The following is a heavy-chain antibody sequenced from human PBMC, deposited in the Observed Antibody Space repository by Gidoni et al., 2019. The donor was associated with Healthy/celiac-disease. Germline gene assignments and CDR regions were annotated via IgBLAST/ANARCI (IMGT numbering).Heavy chain of an antibody. CDR3: ARTIAGSFDY. CDR1: GFTFGSYA. Sequence: QVQLVESGGGVFPPGWSLRLSCAAPGFTFGSYAMHWVRQAPGKGLEGVAVISYDGSNKYYADSVKGRFTISRDNSKNTLYLQMNSLRAEETAVYYCARTIAGSFDYWGQGTLVTVSS. D-gene: IGHD6-13*01. J-gene: IGHJ4*02. CDR2: ISYDGSNK. V-gene: IGHV3-30-3*01.